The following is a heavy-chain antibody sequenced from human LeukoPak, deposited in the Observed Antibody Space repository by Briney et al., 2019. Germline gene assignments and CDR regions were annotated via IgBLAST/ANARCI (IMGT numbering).Heavy chain of an antibody. J-gene: IGHJ3*02. D-gene: IGHD2-2*01. V-gene: IGHV4-39*07. CDR2: IYYSGST. Sequence: SETLSLTCTVSGGSISSSSYYWGWIRQPPGKGLEWIGSIYYSGSTYYNPSLKSRVTMSVDTSKNQFSLKLSSVTAADTAVYYCARDPNPALVAFDIWGQGTMVTVSS. CDR3: ARDPNPALVAFDI. CDR1: GGSISSSSYY.